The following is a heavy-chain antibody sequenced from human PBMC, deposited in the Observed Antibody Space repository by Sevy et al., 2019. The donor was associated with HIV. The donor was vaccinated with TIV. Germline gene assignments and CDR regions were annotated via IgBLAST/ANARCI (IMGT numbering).Heavy chain of an antibody. CDR1: GYTLTQLS. J-gene: IGHJ4*02. Sequence: ASVKVSCKVSGYTLTQLSMHWVRQAPGKGLEWMGSFDPEDGETLYAQKFQGRVTMTADTSTNTAYMELSNLRSEDTAVYYCATTKDYYDSSGSPFDYWGQGTLVTVSS. V-gene: IGHV1-24*01. CDR3: ATTKDYYDSSGSPFDY. CDR2: FDPEDGET. D-gene: IGHD3-22*01.